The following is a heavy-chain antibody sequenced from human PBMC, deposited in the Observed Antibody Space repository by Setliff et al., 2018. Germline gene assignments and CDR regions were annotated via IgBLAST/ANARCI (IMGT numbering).Heavy chain of an antibody. CDR2: IYHHGNT. V-gene: IGHV4-59*01. J-gene: IGHJ6*02. Sequence: SETLSLTCTVSGGSISPYFWSWIRQSPGKGLEWIGYIYHHGNTNFNPSLKTRVTMSVDTSKNQFALNLRSVTAADSAVYYCARDRTAYSYGLDVWGQGTTVTVS. D-gene: IGHD5-18*01. CDR1: GGSISPYF. CDR3: ARDRTAYSYGLDV.